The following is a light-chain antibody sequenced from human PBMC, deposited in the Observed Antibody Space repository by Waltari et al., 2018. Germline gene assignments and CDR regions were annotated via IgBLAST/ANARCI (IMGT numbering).Light chain of an antibody. CDR1: SSDVGRYNS. CDR3: CSFAAGNTVI. Sequence: QSALTQPRSVSGSPGQSVTISCTGTSSDVGRYNSVSCYQQDPGKAPQLLIFDVSERPSGVSDRFSGSKSGNTASLTISGLQAEDEADYHCCSFAAGNTVIFGGGTKLTVV. CDR2: DVS. J-gene: IGLJ2*01. V-gene: IGLV2-11*01.